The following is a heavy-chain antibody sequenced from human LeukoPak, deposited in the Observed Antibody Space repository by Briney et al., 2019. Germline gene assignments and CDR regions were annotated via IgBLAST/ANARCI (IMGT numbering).Heavy chain of an antibody. Sequence: GGSLRLSCAASGFTFSTYWMHWVRPAPGKRLVCVSRSKSDGSTNYAVSVKGRFTISRDNANNTLSLQMNSLRPEDTGVYYCARAPSEIGGYYPEYFRHWGQGTLVTVSS. J-gene: IGHJ1*01. CDR2: SKSDGST. CDR1: GFTFSTYW. V-gene: IGHV3-74*01. CDR3: ARAPSEIGGYYPEYFRH. D-gene: IGHD3-22*01.